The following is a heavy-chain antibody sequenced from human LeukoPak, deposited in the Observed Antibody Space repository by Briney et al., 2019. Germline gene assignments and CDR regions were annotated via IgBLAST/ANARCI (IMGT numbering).Heavy chain of an antibody. V-gene: IGHV3-23*01. J-gene: IGHJ4*02. CDR3: AKVWSYDLVKYFDY. Sequence: GGSLRLSCAASGFPFSSYAMSWVRQAPGKGLEWVSAISGSGGRTYYADSVKGRLTASTDNSENTLYLQMKSLRVEDTAVYYCAKVWSYDLVKYFDYWGQGTLVTVSS. CDR1: GFPFSSYA. D-gene: IGHD1-26*01. CDR2: ISGSGGRT.